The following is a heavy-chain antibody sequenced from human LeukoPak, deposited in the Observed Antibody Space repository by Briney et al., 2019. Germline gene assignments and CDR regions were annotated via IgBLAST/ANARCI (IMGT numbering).Heavy chain of an antibody. CDR2: ISAYNGNT. J-gene: IGHJ4*02. V-gene: IGHV1-18*01. Sequence: ASVKVSCKASGYTFTSYGISWVRQAPGQGLEWMGWISAYNGNTNYAQKLQGRVTMTTDTSTSTAYMELRSLRSDDTAVYYCARVTGYSRAARLGLRGWGSYYFDYWGQGTLVTVSS. CDR3: ARVTGYSRAARLGLRGWGSYYFDY. CDR1: GYTFTSYG. D-gene: IGHD6-6*01.